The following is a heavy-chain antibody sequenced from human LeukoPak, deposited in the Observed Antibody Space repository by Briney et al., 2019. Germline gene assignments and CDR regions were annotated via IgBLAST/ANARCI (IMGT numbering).Heavy chain of an antibody. V-gene: IGHV3-30*02. CDR2: IQYDGSKK. J-gene: IGHJ4*02. Sequence: QSGGSLRLSCAASGFTFSSYGMSWVRQAPGKGLEWVTFIQYDGSKKYYADSVKGRFTISRDNSKNTLYLEMNSLRAEDTAVYYCAKDIGSYYDYWGQGILVTVSS. CDR3: AKDIGSYYDY. CDR1: GFTFSSYG. D-gene: IGHD3-10*01.